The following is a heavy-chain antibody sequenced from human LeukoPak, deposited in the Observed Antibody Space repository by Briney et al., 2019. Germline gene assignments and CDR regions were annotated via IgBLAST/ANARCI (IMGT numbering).Heavy chain of an antibody. CDR2: INPNSGGT. D-gene: IGHD4-17*01. J-gene: IGHJ6*03. Sequence: ASVKVSCKASGYTFTGYYMHWVRQAPGQGLEWMGWINPNSGGTNYAQKFQGRVTMTRDTSISTAYMELSRLRSDDTAVYYCARGATVIYYYYYYMDVWGKGTTVTVSS. V-gene: IGHV1-2*02. CDR3: ARGATVIYYYYYYMDV. CDR1: GYTFTGYY.